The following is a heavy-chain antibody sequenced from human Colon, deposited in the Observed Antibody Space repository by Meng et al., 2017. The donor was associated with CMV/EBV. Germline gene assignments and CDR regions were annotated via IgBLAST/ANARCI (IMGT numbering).Heavy chain of an antibody. V-gene: IGHV4-34*01. CDR3: ARGRNGWLLPLDS. CDR1: GGSFNAYY. Sequence: QVQRQQGGAGRLKPSETLSLTCAISGGSFNAYYLTWIRQSPGKGLEWIGELNHSGSTNYNPSLKSRVTISIDTSKRHFSLRLTPVTAADTAVYYCARGRNGWLLPLDSWGQGTLVTVSS. D-gene: IGHD3-3*01. CDR2: LNHSGST. J-gene: IGHJ4*02.